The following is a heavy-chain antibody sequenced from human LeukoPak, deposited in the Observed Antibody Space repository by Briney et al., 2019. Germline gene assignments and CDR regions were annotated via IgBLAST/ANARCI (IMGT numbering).Heavy chain of an antibody. V-gene: IGHV4-4*07. CDR3: ARGPPYSNDRYYYYYVDV. D-gene: IGHD4-11*01. Sequence: SETLSLTCTVSGGSISSYYWSWIRQPAGKGLEWIGRIYTSGSTNYNPSLKSRVAMSVDTSKNQFSLKLSSVTAADTAVYYCARGPPYSNDRYYYYYVDVWAKGPRSPSP. J-gene: IGHJ6*03. CDR1: GGSISSYY. CDR2: IYTSGST.